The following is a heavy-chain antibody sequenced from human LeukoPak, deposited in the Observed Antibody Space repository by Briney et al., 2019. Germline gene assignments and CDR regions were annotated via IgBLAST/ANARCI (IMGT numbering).Heavy chain of an antibody. D-gene: IGHD2-2*01. CDR1: GYTSTSYY. Sequence: ASVKVSCKASGYTSTSYYMHWVRQAPGQGLEWMGIINPSGGSTSYAQKFQGRVTMTRDTSTSTVYMELSSLRSEDTAVYYCARDEPGYCSSTSCLVGDYWGQGTLVTVSS. J-gene: IGHJ4*02. CDR2: INPSGGST. V-gene: IGHV1-46*01. CDR3: ARDEPGYCSSTSCLVGDY.